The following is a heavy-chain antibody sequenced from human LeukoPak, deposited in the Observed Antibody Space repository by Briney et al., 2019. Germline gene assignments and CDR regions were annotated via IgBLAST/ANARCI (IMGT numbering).Heavy chain of an antibody. CDR2: FDPEDGET. D-gene: IGHD2-2*01. Sequence: ASVKVSCEVSGYTLTELSMHWVRQAPGKGLEWMGGFDPEDGETIYAQKFQGRVTMTEDTSTDTAYMELSSLRSEDTAVYYCATVPPHCSSTSCYGNWFDPWGQGTLVTVSS. J-gene: IGHJ5*02. V-gene: IGHV1-24*01. CDR1: GYTLTELS. CDR3: ATVPPHCSSTSCYGNWFDP.